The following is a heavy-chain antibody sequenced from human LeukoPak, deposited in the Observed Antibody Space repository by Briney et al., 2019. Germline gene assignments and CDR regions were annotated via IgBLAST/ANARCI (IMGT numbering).Heavy chain of an antibody. Sequence: GGSLRLSCAASGFTFSSYGMSWVRQAPGKGLEWVSAISGSGGSTYYADSMKGRFTISRDNSKNTLYLQMNSLRAEDTAVYYCAKVKKGGVNYFDYWGQGTLVTVSS. CDR2: ISGSGGST. D-gene: IGHD2-8*02. J-gene: IGHJ4*02. V-gene: IGHV3-23*01. CDR3: AKVKKGGVNYFDY. CDR1: GFTFSSYG.